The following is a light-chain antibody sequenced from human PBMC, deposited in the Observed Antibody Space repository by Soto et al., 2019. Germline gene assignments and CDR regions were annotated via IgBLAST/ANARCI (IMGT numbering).Light chain of an antibody. CDR2: GAS. V-gene: IGKV3-20*01. Sequence: EIVLTQSPGSLSLSPGQRATLSCRASQSVDTTFFAWYQKKPGQAPRLLIYGASKRATGIPDRFSGSGSGTDFTLIISRLEPEDFAVYYCYQYMSSVTFGQGTKVEIK. J-gene: IGKJ1*01. CDR1: QSVDTTF. CDR3: YQYMSSVT.